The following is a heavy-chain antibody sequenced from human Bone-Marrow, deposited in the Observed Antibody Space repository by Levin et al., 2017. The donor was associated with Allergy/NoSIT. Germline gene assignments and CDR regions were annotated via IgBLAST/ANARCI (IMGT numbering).Heavy chain of an antibody. CDR2: INPTIGGST. D-gene: IGHD1-26*01. Sequence: GESLKISCKASGYTFTNYYMYWVRQAPGQGLEWMGIINPTIGGSTVYAPKFQGRVSMTRDTSTSTVYMELTSLTSDDTAVYFCARGEPDLHVDNWGQGTLVTVSS. V-gene: IGHV1-46*01. CDR3: ARGEPDLHVDN. J-gene: IGHJ4*02. CDR1: GYTFTNYY.